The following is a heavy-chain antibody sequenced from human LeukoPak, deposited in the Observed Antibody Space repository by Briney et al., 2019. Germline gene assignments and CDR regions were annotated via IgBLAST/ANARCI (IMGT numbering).Heavy chain of an antibody. CDR3: ARLHNSDWSYDY. CDR2: IYWEDDQ. D-gene: IGHD6-19*01. Sequence: ESGPTLVNPTQTLTLTCTFSGFSFSSRGVGVGWIRQPPGKALEWLALIYWEDDQRYSPSLKRRLTITKDPPKNQVVLTMTNRDPVDTGTYYCARLHNSDWSYDYWGQGALVTVSS. J-gene: IGHJ4*02. V-gene: IGHV2-5*02. CDR1: GFSFSSRGVG.